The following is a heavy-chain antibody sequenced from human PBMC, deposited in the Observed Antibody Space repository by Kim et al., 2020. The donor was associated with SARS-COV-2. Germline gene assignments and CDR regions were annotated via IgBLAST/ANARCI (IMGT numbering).Heavy chain of an antibody. CDR1: GFTFSSYA. CDR3: AKDGNYGDYVSGNWYFDL. V-gene: IGHV3-23*01. D-gene: IGHD4-17*01. Sequence: GGSLRLSCAASGFTFSSYAMSWVRQAPGKGLEWVSAISGSGGSTYYADSVKGRFTISRDNSKNTLYLQMNSLRAEDTAVYYCAKDGNYGDYVSGNWYFDLWGRGTLVTVSS. J-gene: IGHJ2*01. CDR2: ISGSGGST.